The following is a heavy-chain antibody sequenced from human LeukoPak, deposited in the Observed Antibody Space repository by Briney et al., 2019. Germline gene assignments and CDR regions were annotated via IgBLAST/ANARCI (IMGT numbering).Heavy chain of an antibody. V-gene: IGHV3-21*01. D-gene: IGHD4-17*01. J-gene: IGHJ5*02. CDR1: GFTFSSYS. CDR3: AGTVTTVTPFDP. Sequence: PGGSLRLSCAASGFTFSSYSMNWVRQAPGKGLDGVSSISSSSSYIYYADSVKGRFPISRDNAKHSLYLQMNSLRAEDTAVYYCAGTVTTVTPFDPWGQGTLVTVSS. CDR2: ISSSSSYI.